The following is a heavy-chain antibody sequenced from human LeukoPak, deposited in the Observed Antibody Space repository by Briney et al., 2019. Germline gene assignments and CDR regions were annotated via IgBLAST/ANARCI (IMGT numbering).Heavy chain of an antibody. D-gene: IGHD5-18*01. CDR3: ARLRGYSCGLDY. CDR1: GFSFRDHY. V-gene: IGHV3-11*03. J-gene: IGHJ4*02. CDR2: ISSSRSFT. Sequence: KPGGSLRLSCAASGFSFRDHYMSWIRQAPGKGLEGVSYISSSRSFTNYADSVKGRFTISRDTAKNSLYLQMNSLRAEDTAVYYCARLRGYSCGLDYWGQGILVTVSS.